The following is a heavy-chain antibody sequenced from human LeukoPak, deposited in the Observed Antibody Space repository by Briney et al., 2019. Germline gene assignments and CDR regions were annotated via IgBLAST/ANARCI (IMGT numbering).Heavy chain of an antibody. J-gene: IGHJ1*01. CDR3: AKDLERWLQLGYFQP. D-gene: IGHD5-24*01. CDR1: GFTFSSYA. V-gene: IGHV3-23*01. CDR2: ISGSGGST. Sequence: GGSLRLSCAASGFTFSSYAMSWVRQAPGKGLEWVSAISGSGGSTYYAASVKGRFTISRDNSTSTLYRQMNSLRAEATAVYYCAKDLERWLQLGYFQPWGQGTLVTVSS.